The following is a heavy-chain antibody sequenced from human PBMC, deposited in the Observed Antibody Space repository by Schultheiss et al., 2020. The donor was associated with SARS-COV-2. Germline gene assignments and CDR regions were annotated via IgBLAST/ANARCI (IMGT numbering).Heavy chain of an antibody. D-gene: IGHD6-6*01. V-gene: IGHV1-2*02. J-gene: IGHJ4*02. CDR3: ARWEYSSSSLPY. Sequence: GESLKISCKASGYTFTSYGISWVRQAPGQGLEWMGWINPNSGGTNYAQKFQGRVTMTRDTSISTAYMELSRLRSDDTAVYYCARWEYSSSSLPYWGQGTLVTVSS. CDR1: GYTFTSYG. CDR2: INPNSGGT.